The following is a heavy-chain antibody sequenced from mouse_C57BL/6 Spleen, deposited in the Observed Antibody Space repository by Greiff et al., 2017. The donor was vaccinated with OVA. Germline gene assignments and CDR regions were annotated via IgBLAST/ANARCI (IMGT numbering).Heavy chain of an antibody. CDR1: GYTFTDYY. Sequence: QVQLQQSGAELVKPGASVKISCKASGYTFTDYYINWVKQRPGQGLEWIGKIGPGSGSTYYNEKFKGKATLTADKSSSTAYMQLSSLTSEDSAVYFCARPYYYGSSSAWFAYWGQGTLVTVSA. V-gene: IGHV1-77*01. CDR3: ARPYYYGSSSAWFAY. J-gene: IGHJ3*01. D-gene: IGHD1-1*01. CDR2: IGPGSGST.